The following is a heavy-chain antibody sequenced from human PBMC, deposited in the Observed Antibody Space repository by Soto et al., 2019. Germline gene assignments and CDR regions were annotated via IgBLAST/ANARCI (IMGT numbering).Heavy chain of an antibody. CDR1: GYTFPSYD. Sequence: QVQLVQSGAEVKKPGASVKVSCKASGYTFPSYDINWVRQATGQGLEWMGWMNPNSGNTGYAQKFQGRATXTXNXSISTAYMELSSLRSEDTAVYYCAREHYGNSAWFDPWGQGTLVTVSS. J-gene: IGHJ5*02. V-gene: IGHV1-8*01. D-gene: IGHD3-10*01. CDR2: MNPNSGNT. CDR3: AREHYGNSAWFDP.